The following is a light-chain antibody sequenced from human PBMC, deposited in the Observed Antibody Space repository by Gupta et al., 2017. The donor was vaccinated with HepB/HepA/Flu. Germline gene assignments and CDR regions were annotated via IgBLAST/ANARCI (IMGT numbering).Light chain of an antibody. V-gene: IGLV1-47*01. CDR1: SYNGTIYD. J-gene: IGLJ1*01. CDR2: RNN. CDR3: EACDDSLSGYV. Sequence: LLPQPPSSSAPGERVVTICSCSSSYNGTIYDVYWYQQLPGTAPKLLIYRNNQRPSGVPDRFSGSKSGTSASRAIRGLRSEDEADYYCEACDDSLSGYVFGTGTKVTVL.